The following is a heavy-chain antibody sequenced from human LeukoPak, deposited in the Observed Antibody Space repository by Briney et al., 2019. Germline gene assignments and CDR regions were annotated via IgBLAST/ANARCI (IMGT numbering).Heavy chain of an antibody. CDR3: ARSDPYENSGYYSFDY. V-gene: IGHV4-59*01. CDR2: IYYTGTT. CDR1: GGSISSYY. Sequence: SETLSLTCTVPGGSISSYYWSWIRQSPGKGLEWIGYIYYTGTTNYNPSLKSRVTISVHTSKNQFSLKLSSVTAADTAVYYCARSDPYENSGYYSFDYWGQGMLVTVSS. J-gene: IGHJ4*01. D-gene: IGHD3-22*01.